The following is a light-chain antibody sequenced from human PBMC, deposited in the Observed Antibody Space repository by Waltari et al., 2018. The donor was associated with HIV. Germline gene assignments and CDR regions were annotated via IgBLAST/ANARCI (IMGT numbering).Light chain of an antibody. J-gene: IGLJ3*02. CDR2: DVT. Sequence: QSALTQPRSVSGSPGQSVTISCTGPSSDVGGYKYVSWYQQHPAKAPKLMIYDVTKRPSGVPDRFSGSKSVNTASLTISGLEAEDEADYYCYSYAGSYTLVFGGGTKLTVL. CDR1: SSDVGGYKY. CDR3: YSYAGSYTLV. V-gene: IGLV2-11*01.